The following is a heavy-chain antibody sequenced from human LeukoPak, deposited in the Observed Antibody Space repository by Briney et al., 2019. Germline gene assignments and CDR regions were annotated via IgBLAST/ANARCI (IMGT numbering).Heavy chain of an antibody. D-gene: IGHD2-21*01. V-gene: IGHV4-4*07. CDR1: GGSISRYY. J-gene: IGHJ3*02. Sequence: SETLSLTCTVSGGSISRYYWSWIRQSAGKGLEWIGRIYASGSSGNTKYNPSLKSRVTISPDTSKNRFSLKVNSVTAADTAVYYCARDRDLRPHTSFDIWGQGTLVTVSP. CDR2: IYASGSSGNT. CDR3: ARDRDLRPHTSFDI.